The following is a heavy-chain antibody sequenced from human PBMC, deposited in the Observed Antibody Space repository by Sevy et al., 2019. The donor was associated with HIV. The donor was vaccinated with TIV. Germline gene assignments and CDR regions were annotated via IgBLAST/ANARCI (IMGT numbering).Heavy chain of an antibody. CDR3: ARDSGSSSWFADYYYYYMDV. D-gene: IGHD6-13*01. V-gene: IGHV3-21*01. Sequence: GGSLRLSCAASGFTFSSYSMSWVRQAPGKGLEWVSSISSSSYIYYADSVKGRFTISRDNAKNSLYLQMNSLRAEDTAVYYCARDSGSSSWFADYYYYYMDVWGKGTTVTVSS. J-gene: IGHJ6*03. CDR2: ISSSSYI. CDR1: GFTFSSYS.